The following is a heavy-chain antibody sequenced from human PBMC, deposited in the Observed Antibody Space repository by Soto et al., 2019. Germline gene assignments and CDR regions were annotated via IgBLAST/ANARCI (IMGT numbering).Heavy chain of an antibody. J-gene: IGHJ6*02. CDR2: IDKDGSQK. D-gene: IGHD3-3*01. V-gene: IGHV3-7*02. CDR1: GFTFRNYW. Sequence: GGSLRLSCAASGFTFRNYWMTWVRQAPGKGLEWVANIDKDGSQKDYVDSVKGRFTISRDNTQNSLYLQMNSLRAEDTAVYYCTTLSITIFGVVLMDVWGQGTTVTVSS. CDR3: TTLSITIFGVVLMDV.